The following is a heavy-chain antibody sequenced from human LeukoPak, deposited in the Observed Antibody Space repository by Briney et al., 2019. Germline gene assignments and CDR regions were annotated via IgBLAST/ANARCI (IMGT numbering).Heavy chain of an antibody. J-gene: IGHJ4*02. CDR2: GNVGNGNT. Sequence: ASVKVSCKASGYTFTSYGFSWVRQAPGQRLEWMGWGNVGNGNTKCSQEFQGRVTITRDTSASTAYMELSSLRSEDMAVYSCARLDYWGQGTLVTVSS. CDR3: ARLDY. V-gene: IGHV1-3*02. CDR1: GYTFTSYG.